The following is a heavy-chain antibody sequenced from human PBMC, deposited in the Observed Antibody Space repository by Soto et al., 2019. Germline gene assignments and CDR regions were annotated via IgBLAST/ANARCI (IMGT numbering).Heavy chain of an antibody. CDR3: ARAVVVDATGWFDP. V-gene: IGHV1-18*01. Sequence: QVQLVQSGTEVKKPGASVKVSCKACGYTFATDGISWVRQAPGQGLEWMAWISVYNGNTNYAQKLQGRVTLTTDTSTSTAYMELRSLTSDDTAVYYCARAVVVDATGWFDPWGQGTLVTVSS. J-gene: IGHJ5*02. CDR1: GYTFATDG. CDR2: ISVYNGNT. D-gene: IGHD2-15*01.